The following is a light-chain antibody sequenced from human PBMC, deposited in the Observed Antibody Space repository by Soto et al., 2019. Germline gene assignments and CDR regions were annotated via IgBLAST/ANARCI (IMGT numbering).Light chain of an antibody. CDR2: ADD. V-gene: IGLV1-51*01. CDR3: AAGDDSLSTWV. CDR1: SSNIGDNF. Sequence: QSVLTQPPSLSAAPGQRVTISCSGGSSNIGDNFVSWFQQLPGSAPKLLIYADDDRPSGIPDRFSGSKSGSSATLAITGLQTGDDASYFCAAGDDSLSTWVFGGGTKLTVL. J-gene: IGLJ2*01.